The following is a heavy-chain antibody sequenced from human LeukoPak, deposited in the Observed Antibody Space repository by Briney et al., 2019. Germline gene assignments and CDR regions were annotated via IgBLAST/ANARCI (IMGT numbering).Heavy chain of an antibody. V-gene: IGHV3-11*01. CDR3: ARAQTTYYYDSSGAFDI. CDR1: GFTFSDPY. Sequence: GGSLRLSCEASGFTFSDPYMSWIRQAPGKGLECLSYISGSGTDINYADSVRGRFTISRDNAKNLLYLQMNDLRLEDTAVYYCARAQTTYYYDSSGAFDIWGQGTVVTVSS. J-gene: IGHJ3*02. CDR2: ISGSGTDI. D-gene: IGHD3-22*01.